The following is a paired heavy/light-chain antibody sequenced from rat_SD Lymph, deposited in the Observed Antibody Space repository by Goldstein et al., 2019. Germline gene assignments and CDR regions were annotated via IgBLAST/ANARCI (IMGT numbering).Light chain of an antibody. CDR3: LQHNSFPLT. J-gene: IGKJ5*01. CDR2: NTN. CDR1: QNINKY. V-gene: IGKV22S6*01. Sequence: DIQMTQSPSFLSASVGDRVTINCKASQNINKYLNWYQQKLGEAPKRLIYNTNNLQTGIPSRFSGSGSGTDYTLTISSLQPEDFATYFCLQHNSFPLTFGSGTKLEIK.
Heavy chain of an antibody. V-gene: IGHV5-34*01. Sequence: EVQLVESGGGLVQPGRSLKLSCVASGFTFSNYGMNWIRQAPGKGLEWVAYISSGSSYIYYAETVKGRFTISRDNAKNTLYLQMTSLRSEDTALYYCARLTLRGSGDVTDYWGQGVMVTVSS. CDR2: ISSGSSYI. D-gene: IGHD1-1*01. CDR3: ARLTLRGSGDVTDY. J-gene: IGHJ2*01. CDR1: GFTFSNYG.